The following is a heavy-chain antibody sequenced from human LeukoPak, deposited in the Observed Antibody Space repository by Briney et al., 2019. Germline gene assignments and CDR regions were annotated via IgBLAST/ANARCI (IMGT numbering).Heavy chain of an antibody. CDR2: INPSGDTT. J-gene: IGHJ3*02. CDR1: GYTFTNSY. D-gene: IGHD3-22*01. V-gene: IGHV1-46*01. CDR3: AREWQYYYATSAYSPDTAFDI. Sequence: GASVKVSCKASGYTFTNSYMHWVRQAPGQDLEWMGIINPSGDTTTYAEKFQGRVTITRDTSSSTVYMELTSLRSEDTAVYYCAREWQYYYATSAYSPDTAFDIWGPGTMVTVSS.